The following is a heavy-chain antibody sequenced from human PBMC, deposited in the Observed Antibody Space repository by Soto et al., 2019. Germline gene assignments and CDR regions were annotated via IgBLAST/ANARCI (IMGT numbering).Heavy chain of an antibody. J-gene: IGHJ4*02. CDR3: ARQVSLFGVLPRIYYFDY. CDR2: ISERGRT. Sequence: QLQLQESGPGMVKPSETLSLTCTVSGDSITSINYYWGWIRQPPGRGLEWIGSISERGRTYFNSSVKSLVTMSVERSRNEVALKLTSVTAAHTAVYYCARQVSLFGVLPRIYYFDYWGQGTLVPVSS. V-gene: IGHV4-39*01. D-gene: IGHD3-3*01. CDR1: GDSITSINYY.